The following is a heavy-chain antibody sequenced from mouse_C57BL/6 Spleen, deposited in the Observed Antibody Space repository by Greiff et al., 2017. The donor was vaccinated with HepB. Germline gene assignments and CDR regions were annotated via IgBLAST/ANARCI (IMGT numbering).Heavy chain of an antibody. CDR3: AKSYDYDVGWFAY. CDR2: IWRGGST. D-gene: IGHD2-4*01. J-gene: IGHJ3*01. V-gene: IGHV2-5*01. Sequence: QVQLKESGPGLVQPSQSLSITCTVSGFSLTSYGVHWVRQSPGKGLEWLGVIWRGGSTAYNAAFMSRLSIIKDNSTGQVFFKMNSLQADDTAIYYCAKSYDYDVGWFAYWGQGTLVTVSA. CDR1: GFSLTSYG.